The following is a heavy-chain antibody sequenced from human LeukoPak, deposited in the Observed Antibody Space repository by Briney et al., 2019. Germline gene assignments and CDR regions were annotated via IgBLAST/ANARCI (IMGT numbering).Heavy chain of an antibody. V-gene: IGHV3-30*18. Sequence: GGSLRLFCTASGFTFSNYGMHWVRQAPGKGLDWVAIISDDGSNKYYADSVQGRVTISRDNSKNTLYLQVSSLRDEDTAVYYCAKDSGVIAGHWYFDLWGRGTLVSVSS. CDR2: ISDDGSNK. CDR3: AKDSGVIAGHWYFDL. J-gene: IGHJ2*01. D-gene: IGHD3-10*01. CDR1: GFTFSNYG.